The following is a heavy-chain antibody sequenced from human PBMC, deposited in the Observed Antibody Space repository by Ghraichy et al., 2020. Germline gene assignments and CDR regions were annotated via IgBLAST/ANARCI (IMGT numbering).Heavy chain of an antibody. J-gene: IGHJ5*02. Sequence: ASVKVSCKASGYTFTSYAMHWVRQAPGQRLEWMGWINAGNGNTKYSQKFQGRVTITRDTSASTAYMELSSLRSEDTAVYYCARVNCSSTSCYREKYNWFDPWGQGTLVTVSS. CDR3: ARVNCSSTSCYREKYNWFDP. D-gene: IGHD2-2*02. V-gene: IGHV1-3*01. CDR2: INAGNGNT. CDR1: GYTFTSYA.